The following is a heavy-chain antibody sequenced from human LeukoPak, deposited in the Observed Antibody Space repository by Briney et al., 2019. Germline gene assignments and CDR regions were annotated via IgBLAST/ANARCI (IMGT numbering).Heavy chain of an antibody. Sequence: PGGSLRLSCAASGFTFSSCAMSWVRQAPGKGLVWVARISPDGGSALSADSVRGRFTISRDNADNTLYLQLNSLRAEDTAVYYCARVSFCPRCHFDYWGQGTLVTVSS. CDR2: ISPDGGSA. V-gene: IGHV3-74*03. CDR3: ARVSFCPRCHFDY. J-gene: IGHJ4*02. CDR1: GFTFSSCA. D-gene: IGHD2/OR15-2a*01.